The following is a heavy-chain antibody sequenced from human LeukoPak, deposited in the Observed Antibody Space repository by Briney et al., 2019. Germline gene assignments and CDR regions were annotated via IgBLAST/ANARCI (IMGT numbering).Heavy chain of an antibody. J-gene: IGHJ1*01. V-gene: IGHV1-18*01. CDR2: ISAYHGNT. Sequence: ASVKASCKTSGYTFTSYGITWVRQAPGQGLEWMGWISAYHGNTNYAQKLQGRVTMTTDTSTSTAFMELRSLRSDDTAVYYCARTPYYEGAEYFQHWGQGTLVTVSS. CDR1: GYTFTSYG. D-gene: IGHD3-22*01. CDR3: ARTPYYEGAEYFQH.